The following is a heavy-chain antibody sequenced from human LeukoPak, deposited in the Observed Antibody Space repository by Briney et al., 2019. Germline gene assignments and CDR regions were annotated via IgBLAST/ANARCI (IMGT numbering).Heavy chain of an antibody. Sequence: PSETLSLTCAVYGGSFSGYYWSWIRQPPGKGLEWIGEINHSGSTNYNPSLKSRVIISVDTSKNQFSLKLSSVTAADTAVYYCAELGITMIGGVWGKGTTVTISS. V-gene: IGHV4-34*01. CDR3: AELGITMIGGV. D-gene: IGHD3-10*02. CDR1: GGSFSGYY. J-gene: IGHJ6*04. CDR2: INHSGST.